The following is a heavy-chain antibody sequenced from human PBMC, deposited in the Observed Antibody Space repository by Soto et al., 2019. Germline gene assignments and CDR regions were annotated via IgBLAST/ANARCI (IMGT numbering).Heavy chain of an antibody. CDR2: IYYTGNT. Sequence: SETLSLTCTVSGGSISDTGYYWGWIRQSPGKGLEWIGSIYYTGNTYYNPSLKSRVTISVDTSKNQFSLKLSSVTAADTAVYYCARRGSSYPPYYFDYWGQGTLVTVSS. CDR1: GGSISDTGYY. J-gene: IGHJ4*02. V-gene: IGHV4-39*07. D-gene: IGHD6-13*01. CDR3: ARRGSSYPPYYFDY.